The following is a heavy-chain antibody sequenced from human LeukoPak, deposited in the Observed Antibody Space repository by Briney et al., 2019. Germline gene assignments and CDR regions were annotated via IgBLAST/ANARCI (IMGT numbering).Heavy chain of an antibody. V-gene: IGHV4-61*02. Sequence: SETLSLTCTVSGGSISSGSYYWSWIRQPAGKGLEWIGRIYTSGSTNYNPSLKSRVTISVDTSKNQFSLKLSSVTAADTALYYCATSYNWNYGYYFDYWGQGTLVTVAS. CDR3: ATSYNWNYGYYFDY. CDR1: GGSISSGSYY. CDR2: IYTSGST. D-gene: IGHD1-7*01. J-gene: IGHJ4*02.